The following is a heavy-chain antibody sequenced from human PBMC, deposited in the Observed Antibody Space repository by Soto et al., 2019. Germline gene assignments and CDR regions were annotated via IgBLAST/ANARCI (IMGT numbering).Heavy chain of an antibody. CDR1: GGSISSVYDC. CDR2: IYNGGTT. Sequence: QVQLQESGPILVKPSQTLSLTCTVSGGSISSVYDCWSWIRQSPDKGLEWIGHIYNGGTTYNNPSLTSRVTISVDTSNNQFSLQLRSVTAADPAVYFCARGPSGDKVDFWGQGTLVTVSS. CDR3: ARGPSGDKVDF. J-gene: IGHJ4*02. V-gene: IGHV4-30-4*01. D-gene: IGHD7-27*01.